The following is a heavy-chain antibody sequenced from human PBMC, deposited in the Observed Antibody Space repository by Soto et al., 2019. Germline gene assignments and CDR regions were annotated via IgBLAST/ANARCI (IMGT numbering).Heavy chain of an antibody. CDR1: GGSVSSGSYY. CDR2: IYYSGST. CDR3: ARVIAYSYSSWGSPCYFDF. J-gene: IGHJ4*02. Sequence: SETLCLTCTVSGGSVSSGSYYWSWIRQPPGKGLEWIGYIYYSGSTNYNPSLKSRVTISVDTSKNQFSLKLSSVTAADTAVYYCARVIAYSYSSWGSPCYFDFWGQGTLVTVSS. D-gene: IGHD6-6*01. V-gene: IGHV4-61*01.